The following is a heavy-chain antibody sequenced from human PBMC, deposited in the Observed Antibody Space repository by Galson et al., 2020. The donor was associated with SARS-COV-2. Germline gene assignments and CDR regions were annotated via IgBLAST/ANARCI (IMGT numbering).Heavy chain of an antibody. CDR1: GYTFTSYD. CDR2: MNPNSGNT. D-gene: IGHD2-2*01. CDR3: ARSSWEIDY. V-gene: IGHV1-8*01. J-gene: IGHJ4*02. Sequence: GESLKISCKASGYTFTSYDINWVRQATGQGLEWMGWMNPNSGNTGYAQKFQGRVTMTRNTSISTAYMELSSLRSEDTAVYYCARSSWEIDYWGQGTLVTVSS.